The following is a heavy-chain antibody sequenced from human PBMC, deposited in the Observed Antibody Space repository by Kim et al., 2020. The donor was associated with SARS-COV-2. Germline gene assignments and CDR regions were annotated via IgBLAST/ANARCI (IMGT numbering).Heavy chain of an antibody. V-gene: IGHV3-13*01. CDR3: ARAVDTATDAFDI. D-gene: IGHD5-18*01. Sequence: YAGSVRGRFTISRENADNSLYLQMNNLRAGDTAVYFCARAVDTATDAFDIWGQGTMVTVSS. J-gene: IGHJ3*02.